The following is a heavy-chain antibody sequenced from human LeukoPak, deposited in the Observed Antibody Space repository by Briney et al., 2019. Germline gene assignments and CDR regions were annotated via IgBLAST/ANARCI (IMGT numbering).Heavy chain of an antibody. CDR1: GFTFSSSN. Sequence: PGGPLRLSCAASGFTFSSSNMHWVRQAPGKGLEWVSYITGSSSAMYYADSVKGRFTISRDNAKDSLFLQMNSLRAEDTAVYYCARSFALSGSSWGQGSLVTVSS. CDR2: ITGSSSAM. J-gene: IGHJ5*02. D-gene: IGHD3-10*01. V-gene: IGHV3-48*01. CDR3: ARSFALSGSS.